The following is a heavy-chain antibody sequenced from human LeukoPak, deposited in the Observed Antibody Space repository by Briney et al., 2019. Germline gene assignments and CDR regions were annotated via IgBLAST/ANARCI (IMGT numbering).Heavy chain of an antibody. J-gene: IGHJ4*02. CDR2: INWSGGST. CDR3: ARDGYSSGWYYFDY. CDR1: GFTFDDYG. Sequence: GGSLRLSCAASGFTFDDYGMSWVRQAPGKGLEWVSGINWSGGSTSYADSVKGRFTISRDNAKNSLYLQMNSLRAEDTALYYCARDGYSSGWYYFDYWGREPWSPSPQ. D-gene: IGHD6-19*01. V-gene: IGHV3-20*04.